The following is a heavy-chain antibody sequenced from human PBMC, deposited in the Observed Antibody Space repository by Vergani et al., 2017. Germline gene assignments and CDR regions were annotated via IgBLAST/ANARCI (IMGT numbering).Heavy chain of an antibody. CDR2: IHPADSDT. D-gene: IGHD3-22*01. J-gene: IGHJ4*02. CDR1: GYSFTNYW. CDR3: ARLYGRDSSGSKYFDY. Sequence: EVQLVQSGAEVKKPGESLNISCQTSGYSFTNYWIGWVRQMPGKDLEWMGIIHPADSDTRYSPSFQGQVTISVDKSISTAYLQRSSLRASDSAMYYCARLYGRDSSGSKYFDYWGQGALVTVSS. V-gene: IGHV5-51*01.